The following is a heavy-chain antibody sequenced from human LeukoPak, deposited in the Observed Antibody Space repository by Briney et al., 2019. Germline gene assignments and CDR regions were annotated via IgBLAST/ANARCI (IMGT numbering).Heavy chain of an antibody. CDR1: GFTFSSYS. CDR3: ARRAGAYSHPYDY. D-gene: IGHD4/OR15-4a*01. Sequence: GGSLRLSCAASGFTFSSYSMNWVRQAPGKGLEWVSSISSSSSYIYYADSVKGRFTISRDNSKNTLYLQMNSLRADDTAVYYCARRAGAYSHPYDYWGQGTLVTVSS. J-gene: IGHJ4*02. CDR2: ISSSSSYI. V-gene: IGHV3-21*04.